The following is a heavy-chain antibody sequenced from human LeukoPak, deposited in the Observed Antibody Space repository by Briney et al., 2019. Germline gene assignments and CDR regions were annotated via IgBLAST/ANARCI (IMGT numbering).Heavy chain of an antibody. D-gene: IGHD4-23*01. CDR1: GFAFHNYA. CDR2: INWNSDTK. V-gene: IGHV3-9*01. CDR3: AKDTGGNGAYFYAMDV. J-gene: IGHJ6*02. Sequence: GGSLRLSCVGSGFAFHNYAMHWVRRPPGKCLEWVSAINWNSDTKAYADSVKGRFTISRDRARNSLYLQMDSLRPEDTALYYCAKDTGGNGAYFYAMDVWGQGTSVTVSS.